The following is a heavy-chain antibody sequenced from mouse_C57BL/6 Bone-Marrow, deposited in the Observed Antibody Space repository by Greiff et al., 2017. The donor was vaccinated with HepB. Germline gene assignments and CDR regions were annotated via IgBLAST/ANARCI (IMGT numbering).Heavy chain of an antibody. CDR3: TRSDNGYYRYWFAY. V-gene: IGHV1-15*01. Sequence: VQLQQSGAELVRPGASVTLSCKASGYTFTDYEMHWVKQTLVHGLEWIGAIDPETGGTAYNQKFKGKAILTADKSSSTAYMELRSLTSGDSAVYYCTRSDNGYYRYWFAYWGQGARVTVSA. CDR1: GYTFTDYE. D-gene: IGHD2-3*01. CDR2: IDPETGGT. J-gene: IGHJ3*01.